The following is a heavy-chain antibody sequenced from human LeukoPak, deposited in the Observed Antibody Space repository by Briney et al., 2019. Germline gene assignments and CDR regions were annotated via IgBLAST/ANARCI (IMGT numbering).Heavy chain of an antibody. D-gene: IGHD5-18*01. CDR1: GYTFTSYG. CDR2: ISAYNGNT. V-gene: IGHV1-18*01. CDR3: ARIVQLRLATGFDY. J-gene: IGHJ4*02. Sequence: ASLKVSCKASGYTFTSYGISWVRQAPGQGLEWMGWISAYNGNTNYAQKLQGRVTMTTDTSTSTAYMELRSLRSDDTAVYYCARIVQLRLATGFDYWGQGTLVTVSS.